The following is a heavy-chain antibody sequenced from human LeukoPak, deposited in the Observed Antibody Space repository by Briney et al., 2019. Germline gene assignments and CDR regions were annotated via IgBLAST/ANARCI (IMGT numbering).Heavy chain of an antibody. J-gene: IGHJ4*02. V-gene: IGHV3-48*03. D-gene: IGHD6-19*01. CDR3: ASRSRDY. Sequence: GGSLRLSCAASGFTFRSYEMNWVRQARGKGLEWISYISSSGNTIYYADSVKGRFTISRDNAQNSLYLQMNSLSVEDTAVYYCASRSRDYWGQGTLVTVSS. CDR2: ISSSGNTI. CDR1: GFTFRSYE.